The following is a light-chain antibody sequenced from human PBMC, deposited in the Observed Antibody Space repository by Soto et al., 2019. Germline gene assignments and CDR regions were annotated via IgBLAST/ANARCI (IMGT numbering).Light chain of an antibody. CDR3: QRYGSSRT. Sequence: EIVLTQSPGTLSLSPGERATLSCRASQSVSSSYLAWYQQKPGQAPRLLIYGASSRATGIPDRFSGSGSGTEFTLTISRLEADAVSVYYCQRYGSSRTFGQGTKVEIK. J-gene: IGKJ1*01. CDR2: GAS. CDR1: QSVSSSY. V-gene: IGKV3-20*01.